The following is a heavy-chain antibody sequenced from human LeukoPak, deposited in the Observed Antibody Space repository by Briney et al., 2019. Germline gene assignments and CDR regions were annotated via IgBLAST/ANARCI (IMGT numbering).Heavy chain of an antibody. V-gene: IGHV3-48*01. D-gene: IGHD3-22*01. CDR2: ISSSSSTI. CDR3: LSYYDSSGHDY. Sequence: GGSLRLSCAASGFTFSSYSMNWVRQAPGKGLEWVSYISSSSSTIYYADSVKGRFTISRDNAKNSLYLQMNSLRAEDTAVYYCLSYYDSSGHDYWGQGTLVTVSS. J-gene: IGHJ4*02. CDR1: GFTFSSYS.